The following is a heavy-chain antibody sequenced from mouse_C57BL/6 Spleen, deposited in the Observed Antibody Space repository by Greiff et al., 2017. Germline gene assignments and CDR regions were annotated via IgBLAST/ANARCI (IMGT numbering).Heavy chain of an antibody. CDR2: ISDGGSYT. Sequence: EVMLVESGGGLVKPGGALKFSCAASGFTFSSYAMSWVRQTPEKRLEGVATISDGGSYTYYPENVKGRVTISRDKAKNKLYLQMSHLKSEDTAMYYCARDGLNFDYWGQGTTLTVSS. CDR1: GFTFSSYA. V-gene: IGHV5-4*01. J-gene: IGHJ2*01. CDR3: ARDGLNFDY.